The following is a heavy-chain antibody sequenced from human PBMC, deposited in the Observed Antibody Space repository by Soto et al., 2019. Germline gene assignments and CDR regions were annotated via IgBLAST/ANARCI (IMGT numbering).Heavy chain of an antibody. CDR1: GGSVSTGMKY. CDR2: MYKTGET. V-gene: IGHV4-61*01. D-gene: IGHD3-10*01. Sequence: SETLSLTCAVSGGSVSTGMKYWGWVRQPPGKALEFIGYMYKTGETLLNSSLKSRVTLSMETSKNQFSLTLSSVTAADTAVYFCMKAHESGDFLGMSVWGPGTTVTVSS. CDR3: MKAHESGDFLGMSV. J-gene: IGHJ6*02.